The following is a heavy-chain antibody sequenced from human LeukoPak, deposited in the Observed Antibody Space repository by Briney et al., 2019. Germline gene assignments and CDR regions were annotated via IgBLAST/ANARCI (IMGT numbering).Heavy chain of an antibody. V-gene: IGHV3-74*01. CDR3: ARDAEEVGASIDY. Sequence: GGSLRLSCAASGFTFSSYWMQWVRQTPEKGLGWVSRIKSDGSGGTYADSVKGRFTISRDNAKNTLFLQMNSLRAEDTAIYYCARDAEEVGASIDYWGQGTLVTVSS. D-gene: IGHD1-26*01. J-gene: IGHJ4*02. CDR2: IKSDGSGG. CDR1: GFTFSSYW.